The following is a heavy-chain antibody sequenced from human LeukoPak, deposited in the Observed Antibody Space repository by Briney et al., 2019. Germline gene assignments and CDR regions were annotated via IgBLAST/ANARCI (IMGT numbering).Heavy chain of an antibody. CDR3: AKDLVPYCSGGSCYFKAFDI. CDR1: GFTFSSYG. J-gene: IGHJ3*02. Sequence: GGSLRLSCAASGFTFSSYGMHWVRQAPGKGLEWVAVVWYDGSNKYYADSVKGRFTISRDNSKNTLYLQMNSLRAEDTAVYYCAKDLVPYCSGGSCYFKAFDIWGQGTMVTVSS. D-gene: IGHD2-15*01. CDR2: VWYDGSNK. V-gene: IGHV3-33*06.